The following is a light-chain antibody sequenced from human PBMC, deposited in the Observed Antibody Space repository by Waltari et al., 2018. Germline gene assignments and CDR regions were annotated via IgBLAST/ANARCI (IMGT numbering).Light chain of an antibody. V-gene: IGLV2-23*02. J-gene: IGLJ2*01. CDR1: SSDVGSYNL. CDR2: EVS. CDR3: CSYAGSRV. Sequence: QSALTQPASVSGSPGQSITISCTGTSSDVGSYNLVSWYQQHPGKAPKLMIYEVSKRPSGVSNRFSGSKSGNTACLTSSGLQAEDEADYYCCSYAGSRVFGGGTKLTVL.